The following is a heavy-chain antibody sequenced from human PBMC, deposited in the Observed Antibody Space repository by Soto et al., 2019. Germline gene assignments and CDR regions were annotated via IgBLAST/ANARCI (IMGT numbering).Heavy chain of an antibody. CDR2: ISGSGGST. J-gene: IGHJ4*02. D-gene: IGHD3-9*01. CDR3: AKGTMGVLTGYYDY. CDR1: GFTFSSYA. Sequence: EVQLLESGGGLVQPGGSLRLSCAASGFTFSSYAMSWVRQAPGKGLEWVSAISGSGGSTYYADSVKGRFTISRDNSKDTLYLQMNSLRAEDTAVYYCAKGTMGVLTGYYDYWGQGTLVAVSS. V-gene: IGHV3-23*01.